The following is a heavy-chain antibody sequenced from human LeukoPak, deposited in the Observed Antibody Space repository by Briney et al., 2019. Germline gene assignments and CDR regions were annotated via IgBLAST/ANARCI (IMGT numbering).Heavy chain of an antibody. Sequence: GGSLRLSCAASGFTFSSYGMHWVRQAPGKGLEWVAVISYDGSNKYYADSVKGRFTISRDTSKNTLYLQMNSLRAEDTAVYYCARGDYLHRYWGQGTLVTVSS. D-gene: IGHD4-17*01. CDR1: GFTFSSYG. J-gene: IGHJ4*02. CDR3: ARGDYLHRY. V-gene: IGHV3-30*03. CDR2: ISYDGSNK.